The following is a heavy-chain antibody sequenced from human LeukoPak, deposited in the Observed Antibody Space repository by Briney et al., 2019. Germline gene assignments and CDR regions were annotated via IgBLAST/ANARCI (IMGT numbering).Heavy chain of an antibody. CDR1: GYTFTSYS. J-gene: IGHJ6*03. D-gene: IGHD6-13*01. CDR3: ERGRGWEAAAGHYMDV. V-gene: IGHV1-18*01. Sequence: ASVKVFSKASGYTFTSYSISWVRQSLGQHLDSFRCISAYNVNTDSAQNLQSRDPLTTDTSTSTAYMELRSLRAADTAVYYCERGRGWEAAAGHYMDVWGKGTTVTVSS. CDR2: ISAYNVNT.